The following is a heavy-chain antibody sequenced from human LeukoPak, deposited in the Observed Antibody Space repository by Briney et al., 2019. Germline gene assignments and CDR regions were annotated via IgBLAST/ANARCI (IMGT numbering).Heavy chain of an antibody. CDR1: GFTFINYW. CDR2: MKQDGSIK. V-gene: IGHV3-7*03. J-gene: IGHJ4*02. D-gene: IGHD6-6*01. Sequence: GGSLRLSCAASGFTFINYWMSWVRQAPGKGLGWVANMKQDGSIKYYVDSMKGRFTISRDNAKNSLYLQMSGLRAEDTAVYFCARIGYSSSSFDYWGQGVLVTVYS. CDR3: ARIGYSSSSFDY.